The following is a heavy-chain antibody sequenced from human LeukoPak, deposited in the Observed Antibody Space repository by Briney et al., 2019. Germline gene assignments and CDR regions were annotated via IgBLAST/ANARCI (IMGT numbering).Heavy chain of an antibody. CDR2: ISGSGGST. D-gene: IGHD3-10*01. CDR3: VTSMVRGVILHWFDP. Sequence: GGSLRLSCAASGFTFSSYAMSWVRQAPGKGLEWVSAISGSGGSTYYADSVKGRFTISRDNSKNTLYLQMNSLRAEDTAVYYCVTSMVRGVILHWFDPWGQGTLVTVSS. V-gene: IGHV3-23*01. J-gene: IGHJ5*02. CDR1: GFTFSSYA.